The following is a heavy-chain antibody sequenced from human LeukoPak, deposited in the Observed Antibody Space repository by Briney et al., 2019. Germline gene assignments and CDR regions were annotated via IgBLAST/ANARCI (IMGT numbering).Heavy chain of an antibody. CDR2: IKQDGSEK. Sequence: PGGSLRLSCAASGFTFDDYGMSWVRQAPGKGLEWVANIKQDGSEKYYVDSVKGRFTISRDNAKNSLYLQMNSLRAEDTAVYYCAREIKALWPYYYYYYMDVWGKGTTVTVSS. CDR3: AREIKALWPYYYYYYMDV. CDR1: GFTFDDYG. J-gene: IGHJ6*03. D-gene: IGHD3-10*01. V-gene: IGHV3-7*01.